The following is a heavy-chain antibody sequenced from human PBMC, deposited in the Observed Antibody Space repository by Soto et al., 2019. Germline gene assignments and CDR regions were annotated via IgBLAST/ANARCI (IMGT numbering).Heavy chain of an antibody. V-gene: IGHV3-21*01. Sequence: EVQLVESGGGLVKPGGSLRLSCTGSGFPFSAYNINWVRQAPGKGLEWVSSITVGSSHIYQPNSMKGRFTISRDDAKNSVYLQIDSLRDEDTALYYCSRSPEVGVRGAYWGQGTLVTASS. CDR1: GFPFSAYN. CDR3: SRSPEVGVRGAY. CDR2: ITVGSSHI. J-gene: IGHJ4*02. D-gene: IGHD3-16*01.